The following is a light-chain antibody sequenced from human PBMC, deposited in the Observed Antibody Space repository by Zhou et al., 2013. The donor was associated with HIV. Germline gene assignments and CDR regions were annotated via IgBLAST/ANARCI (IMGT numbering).Light chain of an antibody. CDR2: DAS. Sequence: EIVLTQSPDTLSLSPGEGATLSCRASRSLSSNYLAWYQQKPGQAPRLLIYDASSRATGIPDRFSGSGSGTDFTLSISRLEPEDFAVYYCHQYRRSPRTFGQGPRWKSN. V-gene: IGKV3-20*01. CDR1: RSLSSNY. J-gene: IGKJ1*01. CDR3: HQYRRSPRT.